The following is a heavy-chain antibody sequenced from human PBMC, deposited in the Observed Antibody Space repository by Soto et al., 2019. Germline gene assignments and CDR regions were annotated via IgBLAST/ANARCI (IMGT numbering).Heavy chain of an antibody. D-gene: IGHD6-19*01. J-gene: IGHJ6*03. V-gene: IGHV3-74*01. Sequence: GGSLRLSCAASGFAFSTYWMHWVRQAPGKGLLWVSRIKFDGSSTYYGDSVKGRFTISRDDAKNTLFLQMNGLRVDDTAVYYCARVDITVAGTMIGVDYNYYDMDVWGKGTTVTVSS. CDR3: ARVDITVAGTMIGVDYNYYDMDV. CDR1: GFAFSTYW. CDR2: IKFDGSST.